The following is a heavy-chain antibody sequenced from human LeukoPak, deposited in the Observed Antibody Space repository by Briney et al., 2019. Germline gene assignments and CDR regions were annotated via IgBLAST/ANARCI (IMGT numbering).Heavy chain of an antibody. J-gene: IGHJ4*02. D-gene: IGHD3-22*01. CDR3: ARDDGYYDSSGYFFGDHFDH. CDR2: ISGSGGST. Sequence: GGSLRLSCAASGFTFSSYAMSWVRQAPGKGLEWVSAISGSGGSTYYADSVKGRFTISRDNSKNTLYLQMNSLRAEDTAVYYCARDDGYYDSSGYFFGDHFDHWGQGTLVTVSS. V-gene: IGHV3-23*01. CDR1: GFTFSSYA.